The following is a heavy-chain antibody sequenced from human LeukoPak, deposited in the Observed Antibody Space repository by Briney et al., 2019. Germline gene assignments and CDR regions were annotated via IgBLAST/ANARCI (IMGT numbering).Heavy chain of an antibody. Sequence: HSGGSLRLTCAASGFSFSNYAMSWVRQVPGKGLEWVSAISGRDDSTYYADSVKGRFTISRDTSKNTLYLQMNSLRAEDTAVYYCAKWGDYDVLTGYYDSDYWGQGTLVTVSS. CDR2: ISGRDDST. CDR1: GFSFSNYA. D-gene: IGHD3-9*01. CDR3: AKWGDYDVLTGYYDSDY. V-gene: IGHV3-23*01. J-gene: IGHJ4*02.